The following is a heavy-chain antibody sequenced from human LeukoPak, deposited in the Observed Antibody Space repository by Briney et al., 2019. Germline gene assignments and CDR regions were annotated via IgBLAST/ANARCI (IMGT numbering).Heavy chain of an antibody. D-gene: IGHD6-19*01. CDR1: GFTFSSYS. CDR3: ARDMSSGWYSNFDY. V-gene: IGHV3-21*01. J-gene: IGHJ4*02. CDR2: ISTSSSYI. Sequence: GGSLRLSCVASGFTFSSYSMNWLRQAPGKGLEWVSSISTSSSYIYYADSVKGRFTISRDNAKNSLYLQMNSLRAEDTAVYYCARDMSSGWYSNFDYWGQGTLVTVSS.